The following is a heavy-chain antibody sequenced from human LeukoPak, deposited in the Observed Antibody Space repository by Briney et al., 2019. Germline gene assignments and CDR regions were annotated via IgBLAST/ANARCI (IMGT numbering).Heavy chain of an antibody. CDR3: ARARGEYSSSLDYYYYGMDV. D-gene: IGHD6-13*01. Sequence: ASVKVSCKASGYTFTSYGISWVRQAPGQGLEWMGWISAYNGNTNYAQKLQGRFTMTTDTSTSTAYMELRSLRSDDAAVYYCARARGEYSSSLDYYYYGMDVWGQGTTVTVSS. CDR2: ISAYNGNT. J-gene: IGHJ6*02. V-gene: IGHV1-18*01. CDR1: GYTFTSYG.